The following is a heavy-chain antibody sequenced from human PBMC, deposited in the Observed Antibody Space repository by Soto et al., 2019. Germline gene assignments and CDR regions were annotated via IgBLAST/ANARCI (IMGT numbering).Heavy chain of an antibody. CDR1: GFTFNTHW. CDR3: ARGGAMGVDY. Sequence: EVQLVESGGGVVQPGGSLRLSCTASGFTFNTHWMHWLRQAPGKGLVWVSRIYFDVITTNYADSVKGRLTVSRDNAKNTVYLHVNTLRDEDTAVYYCARGGAMGVDYWGQGTLVTVSS. V-gene: IGHV3-74*01. D-gene: IGHD1-26*01. CDR2: IYFDVITT. J-gene: IGHJ4*02.